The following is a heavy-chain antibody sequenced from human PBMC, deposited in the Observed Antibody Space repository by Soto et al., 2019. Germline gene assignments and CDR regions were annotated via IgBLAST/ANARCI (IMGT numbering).Heavy chain of an antibody. J-gene: IGHJ6*02. V-gene: IGHV3-74*01. CDR3: ARDDYYDSSGYYPLGRYYGMDV. CDR2: INSDGSST. CDR1: GFTVSSNY. D-gene: IGHD3-22*01. Sequence: LRLSCAASGFTVSSNYLTWVRQAPGKGLVWVSRINSDGSSTSYADSVKGRFTISRDNAKNTLYLQMNSLRAEDTAVYYCARDDYYDSSGYYPLGRYYGMDVWGQGTTVTVSS.